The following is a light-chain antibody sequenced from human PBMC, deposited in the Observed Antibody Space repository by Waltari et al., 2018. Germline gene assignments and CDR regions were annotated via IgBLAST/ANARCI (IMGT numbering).Light chain of an antibody. Sequence: EIVLTQSPATLSLSPGERATLSCRASQSVGTSLAWYQHIPGQAPRLLIYDASNRASDISPRFSGSGSGTDFSLTISGLQPDDFATYYCQQYDSYPLTFGGGTKVEIK. CDR2: DAS. J-gene: IGKJ4*01. V-gene: IGKV3-11*01. CDR1: QSVGTS. CDR3: QQYDSYPLT.